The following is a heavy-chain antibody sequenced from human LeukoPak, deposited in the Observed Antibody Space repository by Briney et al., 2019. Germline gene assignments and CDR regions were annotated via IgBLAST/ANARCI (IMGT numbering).Heavy chain of an antibody. Sequence: ASVKVFCKASGYTFSGNYLHWVRQAPGQGLGWMGWINPNSGGTNYAQKFQGRVSMTRDTSISTAYMDLTRLGSDDTAVYYCARVHPVWWSSRSGPKFDFDFWGQGTLVTVSS. CDR2: INPNSGGT. CDR3: ARVHPVWWSSRSGPKFDFDF. V-gene: IGHV1-2*02. CDR1: GYTFSGNY. J-gene: IGHJ4*02. D-gene: IGHD3-16*02.